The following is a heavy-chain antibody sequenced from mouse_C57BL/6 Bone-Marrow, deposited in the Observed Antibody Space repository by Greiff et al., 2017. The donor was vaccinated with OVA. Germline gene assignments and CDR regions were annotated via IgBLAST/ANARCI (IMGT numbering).Heavy chain of an antibody. J-gene: IGHJ2*01. CDR1: GFTFSSYG. Sequence: EVKVVESGGDLVKPGGSLKLSCAASGFTFSSYGMSWVRQTPDKRLEWVATISSGGSYTYYPDSVKGRFTISRDNAKNTLYLQMSSLKSEDTAMYYCARQITPDYWGQGTTLTVSS. D-gene: IGHD2-4*01. CDR3: ARQITPDY. V-gene: IGHV5-6*01. CDR2: ISSGGSYT.